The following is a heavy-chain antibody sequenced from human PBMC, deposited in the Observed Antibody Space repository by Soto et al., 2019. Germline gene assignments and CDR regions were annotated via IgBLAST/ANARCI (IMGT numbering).Heavy chain of an antibody. V-gene: IGHV3-23*01. CDR3: ARYIPGVRYYGMDV. J-gene: IGHJ6*02. CDR2: IGESGTPT. Sequence: EVQLLESGGGLVQPGGSLRLSCAASGFTFSSYAMKWVRQAPGKGLEWVSLIGESGTPTYYADSVKGRFTISRDNSGNTLFLEMYSLRAEDTAVYYCARYIPGVRYYGMDVWGQGTKVTASS. CDR1: GFTFSSYA. D-gene: IGHD2-2*01.